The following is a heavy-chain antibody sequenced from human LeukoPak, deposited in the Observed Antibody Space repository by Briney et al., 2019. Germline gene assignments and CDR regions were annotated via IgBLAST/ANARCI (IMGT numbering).Heavy chain of an antibody. J-gene: IGHJ3*02. D-gene: IGHD4-23*01. V-gene: IGHV4-4*09. CDR2: IYTSGST. CDR3: ARSRWRDAFDI. CDR1: GGSISSYY. Sequence: SETLSLTCTVSGGSISSYYWSWIRQPPGKGLEWIGYIYTSGSTNYNPSLKSRVTISVDTSKNQFSLKLSSVTAADTAVYYCARSRWRDAFDIWGQGTMDTVSS.